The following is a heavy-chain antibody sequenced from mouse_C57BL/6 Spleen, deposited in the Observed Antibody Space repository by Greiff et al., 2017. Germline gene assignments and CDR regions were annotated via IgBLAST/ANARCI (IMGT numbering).Heavy chain of an antibody. D-gene: IGHD1-1*01. V-gene: IGHV3-6*01. CDR3: ARVGSSPRWYFEV. J-gene: IGHJ1*03. Sequence: EVKLMESGPGLVKPSQSLSLTCSVTGYSITSGYYWNWIRQFPGNKLEWMGYISYDGSNNYNPSLKNRISITRDTSKNQFFLKLNSVTTEDTATYYCARVGSSPRWYFEVWGTGTTVTVSS. CDR2: ISYDGSN. CDR1: GYSITSGYY.